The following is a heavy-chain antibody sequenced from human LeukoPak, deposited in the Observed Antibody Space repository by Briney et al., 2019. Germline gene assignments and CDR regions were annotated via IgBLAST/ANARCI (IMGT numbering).Heavy chain of an antibody. CDR3: ASPHVEMATIFAFDI. Sequence: GGSLRLSCAASGFTVSSNYMSWVRQAPGKGLEWVSVIYSGGSTYYADSVKGRFTISRDNSKSTLYLQMNSLRAEDTAVYYCASPHVEMATIFAFDIWGQGTMVTVSS. CDR1: GFTVSSNY. D-gene: IGHD5-24*01. J-gene: IGHJ3*02. CDR2: IYSGGST. V-gene: IGHV3-66*01.